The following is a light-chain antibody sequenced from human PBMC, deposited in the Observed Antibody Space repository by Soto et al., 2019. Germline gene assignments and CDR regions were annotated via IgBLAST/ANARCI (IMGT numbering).Light chain of an antibody. CDR2: DAS. Sequence: EIVLTQSPATLSLSPGERATLSCRASQSVSTFLAWYQQKPGQAPRLLIYDASKRATGIPARFSGSGSGTDLTLTISSLEPEDFAVYYCQQRSSWPLTFGGGTKVDI. J-gene: IGKJ4*01. CDR3: QQRSSWPLT. CDR1: QSVSTF. V-gene: IGKV3-11*01.